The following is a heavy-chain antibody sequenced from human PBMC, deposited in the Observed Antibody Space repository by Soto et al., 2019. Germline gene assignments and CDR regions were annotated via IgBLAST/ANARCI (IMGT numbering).Heavy chain of an antibody. D-gene: IGHD6-6*01. CDR1: GGSVSSSSNY. Sequence: PSQTLSLTCTVSGGSVSSSSNYWSWIRQPPGKGLEWIGCIYYSGSTVYNPSLKSRVTISVDTSKNQFSLKLTSVTAADTAVYYCARDTSSSSSVEHRDGFDPCGEGTLVTVSS. CDR3: ARDTSSSSSVEHRDGFDP. CDR2: IYYSGST. V-gene: IGHV4-61*01. J-gene: IGHJ5*02.